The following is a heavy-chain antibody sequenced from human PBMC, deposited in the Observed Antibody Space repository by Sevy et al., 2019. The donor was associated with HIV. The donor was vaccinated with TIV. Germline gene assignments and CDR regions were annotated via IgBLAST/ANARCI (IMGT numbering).Heavy chain of an antibody. CDR2: INPSDVST. V-gene: IGHV1-46*03. CDR1: GDTFTNNY. J-gene: IGHJ4*02. Sequence: ASVKVSCKASGDTFTNNYMHWVRQAPGQGLEWMGIINPSDVSTIYAQKFQGRVTMTRDTSTSTVYMELSSLRSDDTAVYYCGRTSPRGGFDYWGQGALVTVSS. CDR3: GRTSPRGGFDY. D-gene: IGHD3-16*01.